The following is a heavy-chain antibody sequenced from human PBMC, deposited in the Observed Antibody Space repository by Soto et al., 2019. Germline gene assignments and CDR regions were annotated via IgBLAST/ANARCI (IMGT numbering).Heavy chain of an antibody. D-gene: IGHD2-21*02. Sequence: QVQLVESGGGWVKSGGSLRLSCAASGFTFNDYYMSWIRQAPGKGLEWVSFISSSTGDIIYYADSVKGRFTISRDNAKNTLFLQMNSLRAEDTAVYYGARTAPTFDYWGQGTLVSVSS. J-gene: IGHJ4*02. V-gene: IGHV3-11*01. CDR3: ARTAPTFDY. CDR2: ISSSTGDII. CDR1: GFTFNDYY.